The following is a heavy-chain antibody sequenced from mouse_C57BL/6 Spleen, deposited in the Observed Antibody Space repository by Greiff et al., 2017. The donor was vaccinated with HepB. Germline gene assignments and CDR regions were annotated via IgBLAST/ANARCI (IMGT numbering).Heavy chain of an antibody. Sequence: EVKLQESGAELVKPGASVKLSCTASGFNIKDYYMHWVKQRTEQGLEWIGRIDPEDGETKYAPKFQGKATLTADTSSNTAYLQLSSLTSEDTAVYYCAIDGYLAYWGQGTLVTVSA. V-gene: IGHV14-2*01. J-gene: IGHJ3*01. CDR2: IDPEDGET. CDR3: AIDGYLAY. CDR1: GFNIKDYY. D-gene: IGHD2-3*01.